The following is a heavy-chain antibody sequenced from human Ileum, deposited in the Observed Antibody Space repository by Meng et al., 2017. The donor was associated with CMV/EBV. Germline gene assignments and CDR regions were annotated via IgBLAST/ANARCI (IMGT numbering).Heavy chain of an antibody. J-gene: IGHJ4*02. CDR1: GYTFTGYY. CDR3: ARVRQLWPEDYFDY. CDR2: INPNSGGT. Sequence: ASVKVSCKASGYTFTGYYMNWVRQAPGQGLEWMGWINPNSGGTNYAQKFQGRVTMTRDTSISTAYMELSRLRSDDTAVYYCARVRQLWPEDYFDYWGQGTQVT. V-gene: IGHV1-2*02. D-gene: IGHD5-18*01.